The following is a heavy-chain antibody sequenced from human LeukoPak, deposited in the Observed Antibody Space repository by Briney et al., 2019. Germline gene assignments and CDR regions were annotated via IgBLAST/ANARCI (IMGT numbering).Heavy chain of an antibody. D-gene: IGHD6-13*01. Sequence: GSLRLSCAASGFTFSSYAMSWIRQPPGKGLEWIGEINHSGSTNYNPSLKSRVTISVDTSKNQFSLKLSSVTAADTAVYYCARGVGVAAAGTWYGYWGQGTLVTVSS. CDR2: INHSGST. V-gene: IGHV4-34*01. J-gene: IGHJ4*02. CDR1: GFTFSSYA. CDR3: ARGVGVAAAGTWYGY.